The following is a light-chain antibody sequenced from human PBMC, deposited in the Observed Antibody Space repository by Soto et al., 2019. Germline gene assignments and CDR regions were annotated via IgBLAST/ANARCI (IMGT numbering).Light chain of an antibody. J-gene: IGLJ3*02. CDR2: DTS. V-gene: IGLV7-46*01. Sequence: QSVVTHEPSLTVSPGGPVTLTCGSITGAVTSRHYPYWFQQSPGQVPRALIYDTSNKHSWTPARFSGSLLVGKPALNLSGAQPEDEADYYCSPSYSGVRVFGEGTKLTVL. CDR3: SPSYSGVRV. CDR1: TGAVTSRHY.